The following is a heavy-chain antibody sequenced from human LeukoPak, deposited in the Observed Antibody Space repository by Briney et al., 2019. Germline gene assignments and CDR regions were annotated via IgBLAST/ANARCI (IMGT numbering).Heavy chain of an antibody. J-gene: IGHJ4*02. CDR2: IWSDGNNR. Sequence: GGSLRLPCAASGFTFRNYGMHWVRQATGKGLEWVSFIWSDGNNRFYADSVKGRFTISRDNSKNTLYLQMNSLRDEDTAVYYCAKAQSSGFYWYFDCWGQGTLVTVSS. V-gene: IGHV3-30*02. CDR3: AKAQSSGFYWYFDC. CDR1: GFTFRNYG. D-gene: IGHD3-22*01.